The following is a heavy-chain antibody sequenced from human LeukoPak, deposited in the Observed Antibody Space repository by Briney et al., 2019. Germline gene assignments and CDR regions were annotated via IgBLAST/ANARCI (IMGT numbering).Heavy chain of an antibody. CDR2: ISGSGGST. D-gene: IGHD3-22*01. V-gene: IGHV3-23*01. CDR3: AKEPPHYYDSSGYYDY. CDR1: GFTFSSYA. Sequence: SGGSLRLSCAASGFTFSSYAMSRVRQAPGKGLEWVSAISGSGGSTYYADSVKGRFTISRDNSKNTLYLQMNSLRAEDTAVYYCAKEPPHYYDSSGYYDYWGQGTLVTVSS. J-gene: IGHJ4*02.